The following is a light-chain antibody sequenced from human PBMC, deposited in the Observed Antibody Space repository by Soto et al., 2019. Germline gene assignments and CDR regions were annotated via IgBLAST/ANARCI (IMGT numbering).Light chain of an antibody. CDR2: DAS. J-gene: IGKJ4*01. CDR3: QQSYSAPLA. Sequence: DIQMTQSPSSLSSSVGDRVTITVLASQSISSYLSWYQQKPGKAPKLVISDASSLQSGVPSRFSGSGSGTEFTLTISSLQPEDFATYFCQQSYSAPLAFGGGTKVDIK. CDR1: QSISSY. V-gene: IGKV1-39*01.